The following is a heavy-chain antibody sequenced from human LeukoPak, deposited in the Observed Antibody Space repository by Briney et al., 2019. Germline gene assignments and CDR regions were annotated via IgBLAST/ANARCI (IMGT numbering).Heavy chain of an antibody. CDR2: IYSGAST. Sequence: GGSLRLSCAASGFTVSRNYMSWVRQAPGKGLEWVSVIYSGASTYYADSAKGRFTISRDNSKNTLYLQMNSLRVEDTAVYYCARGVREGSLDYWGQGTLVTAPS. J-gene: IGHJ4*02. D-gene: IGHD5-24*01. V-gene: IGHV3-53*01. CDR1: GFTVSRNY. CDR3: ARGVREGSLDY.